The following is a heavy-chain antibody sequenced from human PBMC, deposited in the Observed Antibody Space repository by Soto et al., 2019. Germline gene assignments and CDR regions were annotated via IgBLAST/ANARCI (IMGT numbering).Heavy chain of an antibody. V-gene: IGHV3-72*01. Sequence: EVQLVESGGGLVQPGGSLRLSCAASGLIFSDYHMDWVRQAPGKGLEWVDRIRRKANSYTTEYAASVKGRFTISRDDSKNSLYLQMNSLKSEDTAVYYCAMLGGWSGGSSGMDVGGQGTTVTVSS. J-gene: IGHJ6*02. CDR1: GLIFSDYH. CDR2: IRRKANSYTT. D-gene: IGHD6-19*01. CDR3: AMLGGWSGGSSGMDV.